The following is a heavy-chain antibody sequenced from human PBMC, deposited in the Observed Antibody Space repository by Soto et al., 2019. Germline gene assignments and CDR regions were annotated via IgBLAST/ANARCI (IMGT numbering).Heavy chain of an antibody. D-gene: IGHD3-10*01. CDR2: MSPSSGDT. V-gene: IGHV1-8*01. Sequence: QVQLVQSGAEVKKPGASVRVSCKASGYTFTTYHINWVRQATGQGLEWMGWMSPSSGDTGFAQKFQGRFTMTRDTSIATAYMELTSLTFDDTAIYYCARGVGDLVDYWGQGTLVTVSS. CDR3: ARGVGDLVDY. CDR1: GYTFTTYH. J-gene: IGHJ4*02.